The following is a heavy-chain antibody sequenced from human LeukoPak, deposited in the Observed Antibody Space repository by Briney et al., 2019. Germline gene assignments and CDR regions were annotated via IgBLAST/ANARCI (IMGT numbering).Heavy chain of an antibody. V-gene: IGHV1-69*01. CDR2: IIHIFDTA. Sequence: SVKVSCKASGGTFTSYAISWVWQAPGQGLEWMGGIIHIFDTANHAQKFQGRVTITADESTSTAYMQLSSLRSEDTAVYYCARDPGGGNLHWYFDLWGRGTLVTVSS. CDR3: ARDPGGGNLHWYFDL. CDR1: GGTFTSYA. D-gene: IGHD4-23*01. J-gene: IGHJ2*01.